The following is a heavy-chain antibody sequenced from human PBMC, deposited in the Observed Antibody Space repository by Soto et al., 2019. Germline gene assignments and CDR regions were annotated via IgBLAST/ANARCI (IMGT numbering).Heavy chain of an antibody. CDR1: GYTFTSHS. D-gene: IGHD3-10*01. V-gene: IGHV1-18*04. J-gene: IGHJ5*02. Sequence: QVQLVQSGAEVKKPGASVKVSCKASGYTFTSHSIIWVRRAPGEGREWVGWISAYNGYTNSAENFQGRVTMTTDASKTTAYMELRSLRSDDTAVYYCARVGYYYGSGSYVFDPWGQGTLVTVSS. CDR3: ARVGYYYGSGSYVFDP. CDR2: ISAYNGYT.